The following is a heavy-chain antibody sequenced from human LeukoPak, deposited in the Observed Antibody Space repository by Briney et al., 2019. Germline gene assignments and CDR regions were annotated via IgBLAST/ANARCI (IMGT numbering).Heavy chain of an antibody. CDR1: GFTFSSYW. CDR3: ATYNWNYEADY. Sequence: GGSLRLSCAASGFTFSSYWVYWVRQAPGKGLVWVSGINGHGSTTRYADSVKGRFSVSRDNAKSTLYMQMNSLRAEDTAVYYCATYNWNYEADYWGLGTLVTVSS. CDR2: INGHGSTT. J-gene: IGHJ4*02. V-gene: IGHV3-74*01. D-gene: IGHD1-7*01.